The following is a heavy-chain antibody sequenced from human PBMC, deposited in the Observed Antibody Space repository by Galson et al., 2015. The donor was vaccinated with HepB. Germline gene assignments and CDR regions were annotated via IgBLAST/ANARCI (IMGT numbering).Heavy chain of an antibody. CDR2: ISSNGGST. J-gene: IGHJ3*02. Sequence: SLRLSCAASGFTFSSYAMHWVRQAPGKGLEYVSAISSNGGSTYYAGSVKGRFTISRDNSKNTLYLQMSSLRAEDTAVYYCVTSMIVVVDAFDIWGQGTMVTVSS. CDR1: GFTFSSYA. CDR3: VTSMIVVVDAFDI. V-gene: IGHV3-64D*06. D-gene: IGHD3-22*01.